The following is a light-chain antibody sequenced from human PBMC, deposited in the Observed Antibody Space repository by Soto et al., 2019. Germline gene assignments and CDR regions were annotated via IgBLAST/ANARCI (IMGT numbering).Light chain of an antibody. CDR3: QQTSSFPLT. J-gene: IGKJ4*01. CDR1: QGITSW. Sequence: DIQMTQSPSSVSASVGDRVTITCRASQGITSWLAWYQQNPGRAPKLLFCAASSLQSGVPSRCSGSGSGRDFTLTISSLQPEEVATYFCQQTSSFPLTFGGGTKVEIK. CDR2: AAS. V-gene: IGKV1-12*01.